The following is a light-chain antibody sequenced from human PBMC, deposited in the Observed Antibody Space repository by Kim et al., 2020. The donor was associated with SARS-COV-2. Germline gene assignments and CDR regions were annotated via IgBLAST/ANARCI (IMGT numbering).Light chain of an antibody. V-gene: IGLV4-69*01. CDR3: QTWGTGIWV. CDR2: LNSDGSH. J-gene: IGLJ3*02. Sequence: ASVKLTCSLSSGHSSYAIAWHQQQPEKGPRYLMNLNSDGSHSKGDGIPDRFSGSSSGAERYLTISSLQSEDEADYYCQTWGTGIWVFGGGTKLTVL. CDR1: SGHSSYA.